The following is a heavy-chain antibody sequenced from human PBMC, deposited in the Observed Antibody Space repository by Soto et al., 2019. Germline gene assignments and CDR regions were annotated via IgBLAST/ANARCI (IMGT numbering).Heavy chain of an antibody. J-gene: IGHJ3*02. V-gene: IGHV4-59*12. CDR3: ARVNYYYRTYAFDI. D-gene: IGHD3-22*01. Sequence: PSETLSLTCTVSGDSISNYYWSWIRQSPGRGLEWIGYLYYSGGTNYNPSLNGRVTILVDTSKNQFSLKLTSLTAADTAVYYCARVNYYYRTYAFDIWGHGTMVT. CDR2: LYYSGGT. CDR1: GDSISNYY.